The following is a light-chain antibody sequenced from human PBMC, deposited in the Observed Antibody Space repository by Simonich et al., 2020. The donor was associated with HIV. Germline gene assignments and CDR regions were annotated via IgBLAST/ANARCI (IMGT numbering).Light chain of an antibody. CDR2: AAS. Sequence: DIQMTQSPSSLSASVGDRVTITCRASQGISNSLAWYQQKPGTAPKVLLYAASRLESGVPSRFSGSGSGTYYTLTISSLQPEDFATYYCQQLNSYPRALTFGGGTKVEIK. CDR3: QQLNSYPRALT. CDR1: QGISNS. J-gene: IGKJ4*01. V-gene: IGKV1-NL1*01.